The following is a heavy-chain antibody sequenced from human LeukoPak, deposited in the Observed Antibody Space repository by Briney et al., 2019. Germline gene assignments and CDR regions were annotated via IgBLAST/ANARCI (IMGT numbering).Heavy chain of an antibody. Sequence: GGSLRLSCAASGFTFSDYYMSWIRQAPGKGLEWVSYISSSGSTIYYADSVKGRFTISRDNAKNSLYLQMNSLRAEDTAVYYCARGDIVVVVAPNRGPNGMDVWGQGTTVTVSS. CDR3: ARGDIVVVVAPNRGPNGMDV. D-gene: IGHD2-15*01. J-gene: IGHJ6*02. V-gene: IGHV3-11*04. CDR2: ISSSGSTI. CDR1: GFTFSDYY.